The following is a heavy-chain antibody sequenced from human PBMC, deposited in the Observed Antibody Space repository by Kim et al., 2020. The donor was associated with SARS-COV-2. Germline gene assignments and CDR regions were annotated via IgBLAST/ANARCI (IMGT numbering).Heavy chain of an antibody. Sequence: SETLSLTCTVSGGSISSYYWSWIRQPPGKGLEWIGYIYYSGSTNYNPSLKSRVTISVDTSKNQFSLKLSSVTAADTAVYYCARSYGDYVPGVGRLPYYFDYWGQGTLVTVSS. CDR3: ARSYGDYVPGVGRLPYYFDY. CDR1: GGSISSYY. J-gene: IGHJ4*02. CDR2: IYYSGST. D-gene: IGHD4-17*01. V-gene: IGHV4-59*13.